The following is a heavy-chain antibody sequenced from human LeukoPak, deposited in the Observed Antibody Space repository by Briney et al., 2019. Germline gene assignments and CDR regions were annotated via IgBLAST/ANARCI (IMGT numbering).Heavy chain of an antibody. D-gene: IGHD2-8*02. V-gene: IGHV4-59*01. Sequence: KPWETLSLTCTVSGGSISSYYWSWIRQPPGKGLEGIGYIYYSGSTIYNPSLKSRVPILLKTSQNQFSLKLSSVTAADTGVYYFAGSTGGSTYFDYWGQGTLVTVSS. CDR3: AGSTGGSTYFDY. J-gene: IGHJ4*02. CDR2: IYYSGST. CDR1: GGSISSYY.